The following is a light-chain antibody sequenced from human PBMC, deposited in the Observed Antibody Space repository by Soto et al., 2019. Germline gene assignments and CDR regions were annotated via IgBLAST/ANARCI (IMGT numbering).Light chain of an antibody. J-gene: IGKJ2*01. Sequence: DIQVTQSPSTLSASVGDGVTITCRASQSIGSWLAWYQQKPGKAPKLLIYKATNLQSGVPSRFSGSGSVTDFSLTIISLQPVDSATCFCQQYNDFQYTFGPGTKLEI. V-gene: IGKV1-5*03. CDR2: KAT. CDR1: QSIGSW. CDR3: QQYNDFQYT.